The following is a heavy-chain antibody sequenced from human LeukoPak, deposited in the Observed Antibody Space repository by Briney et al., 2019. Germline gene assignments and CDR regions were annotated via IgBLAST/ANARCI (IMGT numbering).Heavy chain of an antibody. CDR3: TTDGLLLWFGELKPNWFDP. J-gene: IGHJ5*02. V-gene: IGHV3-15*01. CDR1: GFTFSNAW. CDR2: IKSKTDGGTT. D-gene: IGHD3-10*01. Sequence: GGSLRLSCAASGFTFSNAWMSWVRQAPGKGLEWVGRIKSKTDGGTTDYAAPVKGRFTISRDDSKNTLYLQMNSLKTEDTAVYYCTTDGLLLWFGELKPNWFDPWGQGTLVTVSS.